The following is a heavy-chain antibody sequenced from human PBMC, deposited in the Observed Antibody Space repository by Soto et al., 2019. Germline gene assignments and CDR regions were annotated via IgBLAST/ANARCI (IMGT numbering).Heavy chain of an antibody. CDR1: GGSVSSGSYY. Sequence: QVQLQESGPGLVKPSETLSLTCTVSGGSVSSGSYYWSWIRQPPGKGLEWIGYIYYSGSTNYNPSLKSRVTISVDTSKNQFSLKLSSVAAADTAVYYCARDAYYDSSGYYLGYWGQGTLVTVSS. V-gene: IGHV4-61*01. CDR3: ARDAYYDSSGYYLGY. J-gene: IGHJ4*02. D-gene: IGHD3-22*01. CDR2: IYYSGST.